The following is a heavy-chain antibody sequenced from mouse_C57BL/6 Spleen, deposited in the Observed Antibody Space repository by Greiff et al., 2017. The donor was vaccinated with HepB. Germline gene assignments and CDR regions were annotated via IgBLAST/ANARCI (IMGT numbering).Heavy chain of an antibody. CDR2: INPNNGGT. CDR3: ARSGGSSYWYFDV. CDR1: GYTFTDYN. Sequence: EVQLQQSGPELVKPGASVKIPCKASGYTFTDYNMDWVKQSHGKSLEWIGDINPNNGGTIYNQKFKGKATLPVDKSSSTAYMELRSLTSEDTAVYYCARSGGSSYWYFDVWGTGTTVTVSS. V-gene: IGHV1-18*01. J-gene: IGHJ1*03. D-gene: IGHD1-1*01.